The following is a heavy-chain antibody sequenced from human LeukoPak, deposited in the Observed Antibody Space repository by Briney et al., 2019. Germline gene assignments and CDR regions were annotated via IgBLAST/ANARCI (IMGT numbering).Heavy chain of an antibody. CDR3: ARDSGSYCIDY. J-gene: IGHJ4*02. V-gene: IGHV1-2*02. CDR2: INLNRGGT. Sequence: ASVKVSCKASGYTFTGYYMHWVRQAPGQGLEWMGWINLNRGGTHYAQKFQGTGTLTRDTSISTAYMELTRLRSDDTAVYYCARDSGSYCIDYWGEGTLVTVSS. D-gene: IGHD1-26*01. CDR1: GYTFTGYY.